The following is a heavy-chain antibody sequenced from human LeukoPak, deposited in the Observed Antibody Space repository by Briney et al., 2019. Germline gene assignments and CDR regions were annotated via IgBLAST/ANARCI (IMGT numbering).Heavy chain of an antibody. CDR2: IYSGGST. Sequence: GSLRLSCAASGFTVSSNYMSWVRQAPGKGLEWVSVIYSGGSTYYADSVKGRFTISRDNSKNTLYLQMNSLRAEDTAVYYCARDLGGIAAAGYYFDYWGQETLVTVSS. J-gene: IGHJ4*02. V-gene: IGHV3-66*01. D-gene: IGHD6-13*01. CDR1: GFTVSSNY. CDR3: ARDLGGIAAAGYYFDY.